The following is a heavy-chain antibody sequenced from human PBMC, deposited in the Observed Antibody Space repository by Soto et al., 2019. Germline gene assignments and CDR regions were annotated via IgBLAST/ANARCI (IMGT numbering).Heavy chain of an antibody. CDR3: AGPKRSGYDRGDSYYHTMDV. J-gene: IGHJ6*02. Sequence: QMQLVQSGTEVKKSGSSVKVSCKASGGTSSNFVITWVRQVPGQGLEWLGGILPMFGAVKYAQKFQDRLTITADRSTKTAAMELGSLRPEDTAVYYCAGPKRSGYDRGDSYYHTMDVWGHGTTVTVS. V-gene: IGHV1-69*06. CDR1: GGTSSNFV. CDR2: ILPMFGAV. D-gene: IGHD3-3*01.